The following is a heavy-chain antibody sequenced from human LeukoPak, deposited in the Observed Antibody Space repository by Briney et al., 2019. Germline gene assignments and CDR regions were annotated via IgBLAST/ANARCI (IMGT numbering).Heavy chain of an antibody. CDR2: IYPGDSDA. CDR3: ARHETGPYFDY. Sequence: GESLKISCKGSGSSFTSYCIGGVRQMPGKGLECMGIIYPGDSDARYSPSFQGQVTISADKSISTAYLQWSSLKASDTAMYYCARHETGPYFDYWGQGTLVTVSS. J-gene: IGHJ4*02. D-gene: IGHD1-1*01. V-gene: IGHV5-51*01. CDR1: GSSFTSYC.